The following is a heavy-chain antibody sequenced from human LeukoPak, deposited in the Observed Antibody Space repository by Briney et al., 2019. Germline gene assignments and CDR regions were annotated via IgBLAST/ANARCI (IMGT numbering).Heavy chain of an antibody. J-gene: IGHJ4*02. CDR1: GGSISSHY. Sequence: PSETLSLTCTVSGGSISSHYWSWIRQPPGEGLEWIGYIYYSGSPNYSPSLKRQVTTSVDTSKNPFSLRLSSVTAADTAVYYCARYYCDSSGYSYYFDYWGQGILVTVSS. CDR3: ARYYCDSSGYSYYFDY. D-gene: IGHD3-22*01. V-gene: IGHV4-59*08. CDR2: IYYSGSP.